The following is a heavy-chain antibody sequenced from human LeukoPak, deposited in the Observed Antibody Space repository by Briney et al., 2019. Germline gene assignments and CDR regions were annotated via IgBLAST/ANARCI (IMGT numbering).Heavy chain of an antibody. D-gene: IGHD5-24*01. CDR1: GFTFSNYA. Sequence: QPGGSLRLSCAASGFTFSNYALSWVRQAPGKGLEWVSAIHYSGGSTYYADSVKGRFTISRDNSKNTLYLQMNSLRAEDTAVYYCAKVIREVDMSYDYWAREPWSPSPQ. J-gene: IGHJ4*02. CDR2: IHYSGGST. V-gene: IGHV3-23*01. CDR3: AKVIREVDMSYDY.